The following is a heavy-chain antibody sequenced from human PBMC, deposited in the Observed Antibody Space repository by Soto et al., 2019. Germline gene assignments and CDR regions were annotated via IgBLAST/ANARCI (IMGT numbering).Heavy chain of an antibody. Sequence: SLTCTVSVGSISSYYWSWIRQPPGKGLEWIGYIYYSGSTNYNPSLKSRVTISVDTSKNQFSLKLSSVTAADTAVYYCARYSSGWYKYAFDIWGQGTMVTVSS. CDR2: IYYSGST. CDR3: ARYSSGWYKYAFDI. J-gene: IGHJ3*02. D-gene: IGHD6-19*01. CDR1: VGSISSYY. V-gene: IGHV4-59*01.